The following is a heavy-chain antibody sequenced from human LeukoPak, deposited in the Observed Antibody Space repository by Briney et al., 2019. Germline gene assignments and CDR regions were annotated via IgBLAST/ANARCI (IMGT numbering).Heavy chain of an antibody. J-gene: IGHJ4*02. CDR1: GFTFLSYA. CDR3: ASLVPFDY. D-gene: IGHD6-13*01. CDR2: TSSDGGST. V-gene: IGHV3-64*04. Sequence: GGSLRLSCSASGFTFLSYAMHWVRQAPGKGLEYVSATSSDGGSTYYADSVKGRFTISRDNSKNTLYLQMNSLRAEDTAVYYCASLVPFDYWGQGTLVTVSS.